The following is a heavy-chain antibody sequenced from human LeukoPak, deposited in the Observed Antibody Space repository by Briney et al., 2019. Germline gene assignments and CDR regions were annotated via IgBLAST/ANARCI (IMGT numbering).Heavy chain of an antibody. CDR3: AKDVTGDYYENSSDY. Sequence: GGSLRLSCAASGFTFSSYGMHWVRQAPGKGLEWVAVISYDGSNKYYADSVKGRFTISRDNSENTLYLQMNSLRAEDTAVYYCAKDVTGDYYENSSDYWGQGTLVTVSS. CDR1: GFTFSSYG. CDR2: ISYDGSNK. D-gene: IGHD3-22*01. V-gene: IGHV3-30*18. J-gene: IGHJ4*02.